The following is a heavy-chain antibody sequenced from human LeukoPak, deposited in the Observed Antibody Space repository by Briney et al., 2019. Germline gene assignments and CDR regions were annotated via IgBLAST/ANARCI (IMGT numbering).Heavy chain of an antibody. J-gene: IGHJ6*02. D-gene: IGHD3-9*01. CDR2: ISYDGSNK. Sequence: GGSLRLSCAASGFTVNSNYMSWVRQAPGKGLEWVAVISYDGSNKYYADSVKGRFTISRDNSKNTLYLQMNSLRAEDTAVYYCAKDLKYYYYYGMDVWGQGTTVTVSS. CDR3: AKDLKYYYYYGMDV. V-gene: IGHV3-30*18. CDR1: GFTVNSNY.